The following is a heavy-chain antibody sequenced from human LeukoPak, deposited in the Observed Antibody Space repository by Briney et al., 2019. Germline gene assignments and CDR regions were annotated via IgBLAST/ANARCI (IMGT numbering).Heavy chain of an antibody. CDR3: ARDTRAARPTFDY. Sequence: SETLSLTCTVSGGSISSGGYYWSWIRQPPGKGLEWIGYIYHSGSTYYNPSLKSRVTISVDRSKNQFSLKLSSVTAADTAVYYCARDTRAARPTFDYWGQGTLVTVSS. D-gene: IGHD6-6*01. J-gene: IGHJ4*02. CDR2: IYHSGST. CDR1: GGSISSGGYY. V-gene: IGHV4-30-2*01.